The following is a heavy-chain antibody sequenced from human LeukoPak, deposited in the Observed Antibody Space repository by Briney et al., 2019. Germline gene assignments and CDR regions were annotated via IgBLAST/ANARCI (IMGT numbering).Heavy chain of an antibody. CDR3: ARVTGYSYGLKYYYYMDV. V-gene: IGHV4-59*01. J-gene: IGHJ6*03. Sequence: PSETLSLTSTVSGGSISSYYWSWIRQPPGKGLEWIGYIYYSGSTNYNPSLKSRVTISVDTSKNQFSLKLSSVTAADTAVYYCARVTGYSYGLKYYYYMDVWGKGTTVTVSS. CDR1: GGSISSYY. D-gene: IGHD5-18*01. CDR2: IYYSGST.